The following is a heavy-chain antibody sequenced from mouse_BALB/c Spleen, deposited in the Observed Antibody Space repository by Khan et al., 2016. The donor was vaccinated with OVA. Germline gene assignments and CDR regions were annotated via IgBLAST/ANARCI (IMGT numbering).Heavy chain of an antibody. V-gene: IGHV3-2*02. D-gene: IGHD2-12*01. J-gene: IGHJ4*01. Sequence: EVQLQESGPGLVKPSQSLSLTCTVTGYSITSYYAWYWIRQFPGNKLEWMGYISSTGSTSYNPSLKSRISITRDTSKNQFFLQLKAVTTEDTATYYCARSLYYSYGYALDCWGRGTSVTVSS. CDR2: ISSTGST. CDR3: ARSLYYSYGYALDC. CDR1: GYSITSYYA.